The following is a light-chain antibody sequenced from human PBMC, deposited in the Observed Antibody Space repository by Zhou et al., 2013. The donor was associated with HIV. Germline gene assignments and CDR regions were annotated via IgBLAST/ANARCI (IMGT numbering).Light chain of an antibody. CDR1: QTISNS. Sequence: DIQMTQSPSSLSASVGDRVTITCRASQTISNSLNWYQQQPGKAPKLLIYAAFTLQVGVPSRFSASGSGTDFNITISSLQPEDFATYYCQQTYRARTFGQGTKLEIK. CDR3: QQTYRART. V-gene: IGKV1-39*01. J-gene: IGKJ2*02. CDR2: AAF.